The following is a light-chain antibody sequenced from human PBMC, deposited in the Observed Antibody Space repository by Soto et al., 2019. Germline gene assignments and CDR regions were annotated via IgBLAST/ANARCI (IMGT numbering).Light chain of an antibody. CDR2: LGS. Sequence: DIVVTQSPISLPVTPGESASISCRSSQSLLHSDGHNFLDWFLQKPVQSPLLLIYLGSNRASGVPDRFSGSRSGTVFTLKISRVEAEDVVVYYCMQALQLPRTVGGETKVEIK. CDR3: MQALQLPRT. CDR1: QSLLHSDGHNF. V-gene: IGKV2-28*01. J-gene: IGKJ4*01.